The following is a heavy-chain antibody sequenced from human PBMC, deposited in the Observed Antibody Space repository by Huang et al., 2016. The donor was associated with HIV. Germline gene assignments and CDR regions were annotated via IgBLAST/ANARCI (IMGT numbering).Heavy chain of an antibody. CDR2: ISNDGSNN. CDR3: ARAKDTWDAYDI. D-gene: IGHD5-18*01. J-gene: IGHJ3*02. CDR1: GFPFNNHA. Sequence: QVQLVESGGGVVQPGRSLRLSCAASGFPFNNHAMHGVRQATGHGLDWVAVISNDGSNNYYADSVKGRFTISRDSSKSTLFLHMTSLRTEDTAVYYCARAKDTWDAYDIWGQGTMVIVSS. V-gene: IGHV3-30-3*01.